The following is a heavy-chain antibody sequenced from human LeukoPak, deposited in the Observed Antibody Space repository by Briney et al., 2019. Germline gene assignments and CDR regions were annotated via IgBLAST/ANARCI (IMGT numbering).Heavy chain of an antibody. J-gene: IGHJ4*02. CDR1: GYTFTSNY. D-gene: IGHD2-15*01. CDR2: INPSGGST. V-gene: IGHV1-46*01. Sequence: GASVKVSCKASGYTFTSNYMHWVRQAPGQGLEWMGIINPSGGSTKYAQKFQGRVTMTRDTSTSTVYMELSSLRSEDTAVYYCARDPFTVVVVPARSFDHWGQGTLVTVSS. CDR3: ARDPFTVVVVPARSFDH.